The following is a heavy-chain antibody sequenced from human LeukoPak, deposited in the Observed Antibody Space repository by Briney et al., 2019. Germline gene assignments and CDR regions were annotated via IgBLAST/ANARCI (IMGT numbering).Heavy chain of an antibody. J-gene: IGHJ4*02. CDR2: IKSDGTAT. V-gene: IGHV3-74*01. CDR3: ARPYYYASGSSYFDY. Sequence: SGGSLRLSCAASGFTINSYWMHWVRQAPGKGLVWVSRIKSDGTATDYADSVKGRFTISRDNAENSVYLQMNSLRAEDTAVYYCARPYYYASGSSYFDYWGQGTLVTVSS. D-gene: IGHD3-10*01. CDR1: GFTINSYW.